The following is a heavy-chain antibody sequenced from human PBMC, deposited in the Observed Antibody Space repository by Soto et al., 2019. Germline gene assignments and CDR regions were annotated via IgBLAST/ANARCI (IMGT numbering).Heavy chain of an antibody. D-gene: IGHD2-21*02. CDR3: ARERTAYCGGDCFLGLDY. CDR1: GFTFSSYA. CDR2: ISYDGSNK. Sequence: QVRLVESGGGVVQPGRSLRLSCAASGFTFSSYAMHWVRQAPGKGLEWVAVISYDGSNKYYADSVKGRFTISRDNSKNTLYLQMNSLRAEDTAVYYCARERTAYCGGDCFLGLDYWGQGTLVTVSS. J-gene: IGHJ4*02. V-gene: IGHV3-30-3*01.